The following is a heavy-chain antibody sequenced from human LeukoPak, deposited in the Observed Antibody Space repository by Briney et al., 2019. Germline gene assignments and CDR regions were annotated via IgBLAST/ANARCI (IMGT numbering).Heavy chain of an antibody. CDR3: ARVSRDYEPLVKYYYYYYMDV. CDR2: IKQDGSEK. V-gene: IGHV3-7*01. D-gene: IGHD4-17*01. CDR1: GFTFSSYW. J-gene: IGHJ6*03. Sequence: GSLRLSCAASGFTFSSYWMSWVRQAPGKGLEWVANIKQDGSEKYYVDSVKGRFTISRDNAKNSLYLQMNSLRAEDTAVYYCARVSRDYEPLVKYYYYYYMDVWGKGTTVTVSS.